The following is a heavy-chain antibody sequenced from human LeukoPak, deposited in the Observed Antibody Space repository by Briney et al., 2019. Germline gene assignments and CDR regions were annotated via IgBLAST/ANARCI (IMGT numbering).Heavy chain of an antibody. V-gene: IGHV3-43*02. CDR3: AKEASYYDFWSGYYLWDAFDI. D-gene: IGHD3-3*01. CDR1: GFTFDDYA. CDR2: IGGDGGAR. J-gene: IGHJ3*02. Sequence: GGSLRLSCAASGFTFDDYAMHWVRRAPGKGMEWVCLIGGDGGARYYADSVKGRFTISRDNSKNSLYLQMNSLRTEDTALYYCAKEASYYDFWSGYYLWDAFDIWGQGTMVTVSS.